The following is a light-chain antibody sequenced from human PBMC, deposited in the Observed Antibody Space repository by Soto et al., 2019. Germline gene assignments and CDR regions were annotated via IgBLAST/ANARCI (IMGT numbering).Light chain of an antibody. V-gene: IGKV3-20*01. J-gene: IGKJ3*01. CDR2: GAS. CDR3: QQYVSSPFT. CDR1: QNVSSSY. Sequence: TQSPSTLSAFVGDRVILTCRASQNVSSSYLAWYQQKPGQAPRLLIYGASSRATGIPDRFSGSGSGTDFTLTISRLEPEDFAVYYCQQYVSSPFTFGPGTKVDIK.